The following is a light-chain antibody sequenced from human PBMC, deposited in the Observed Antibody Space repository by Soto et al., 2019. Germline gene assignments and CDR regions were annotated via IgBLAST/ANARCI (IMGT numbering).Light chain of an antibody. J-gene: IGLJ1*01. CDR2: DVS. CDR1: SSDVGGYNY. CDR3: SSYTSSSTYV. Sequence: QSALTQPASVPGSPGQSITISCTGTSSDVGGYNYVSWYQQHPGKAPKLMIYDVSNRPSGVSNRFSGSKSGNTASLTISGLQAEDEADHYCSSYTSSSTYVFGTGTKLTVL. V-gene: IGLV2-14*01.